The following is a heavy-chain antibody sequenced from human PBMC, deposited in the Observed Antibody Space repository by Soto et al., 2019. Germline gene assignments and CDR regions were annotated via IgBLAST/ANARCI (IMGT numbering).Heavy chain of an antibody. Sequence: QVQLHQWGAGLLKPSETLSLTCGVYGGSLSGYYWTWVRQPPGRGLEWIGESNHSGGTKYNPSLKTRVNISLDMSKNQFSLKLNSVTAADTAAYYCARGRGGAREYFYYGMDVWGQGITVTVSS. D-gene: IGHD1-26*01. V-gene: IGHV4-34*01. CDR2: SNHSGGT. CDR1: GGSLSGYY. J-gene: IGHJ6*02. CDR3: ARGRGGAREYFYYGMDV.